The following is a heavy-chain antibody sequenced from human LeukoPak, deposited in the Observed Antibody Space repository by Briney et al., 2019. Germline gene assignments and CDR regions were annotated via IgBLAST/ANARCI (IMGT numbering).Heavy chain of an antibody. Sequence: GGSLRLSCVDSGFAFNSYSMNWVRQAPGKGLEWVSYISSSSSTIYYADSVKGRFTISRDNAENSLFLQMNSLRAEDTAVYYCARGDCNGGSCYLSLTTIDYWGQGTLVTVSS. J-gene: IGHJ4*02. CDR2: ISSSSSTI. D-gene: IGHD2-15*01. CDR1: GFAFNSYS. V-gene: IGHV3-48*01. CDR3: ARGDCNGGSCYLSLTTIDY.